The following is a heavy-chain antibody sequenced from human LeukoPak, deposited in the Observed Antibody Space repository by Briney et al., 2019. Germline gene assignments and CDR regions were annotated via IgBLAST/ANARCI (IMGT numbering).Heavy chain of an antibody. V-gene: IGHV1-8*01. CDR1: GYTFTSYD. J-gene: IGHJ4*02. CDR2: MNPNSGNT. D-gene: IGHD3-3*01. CDR3: ARVYYDFWSGYYGLDY. Sequence: ASVKVSCKASGYTFTSYDINWVRQATGQGLEWMGWMNPNSGNTGYAQKFQGRVTMTRNISISTAYMELSSLRSEDTAVYYCARVYYDFWSGYYGLDYWGQGTLVTVSS.